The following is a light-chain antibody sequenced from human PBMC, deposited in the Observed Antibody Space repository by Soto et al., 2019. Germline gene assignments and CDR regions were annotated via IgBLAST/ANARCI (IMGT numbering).Light chain of an antibody. Sequence: QSALTQPASVSGSPGQSITISCTGTSSDIGDYKYVSWYQQHPGKAPKLMIYEVSNRPSGVSNRFSGSKSGNTASLTISGLQAKDEADYFCSSYSSSTTLVVFGPGTKLTVL. CDR2: EVS. CDR3: SSYSSSTTLVV. CDR1: SSDIGDYKY. V-gene: IGLV2-14*03. J-gene: IGLJ1*01.